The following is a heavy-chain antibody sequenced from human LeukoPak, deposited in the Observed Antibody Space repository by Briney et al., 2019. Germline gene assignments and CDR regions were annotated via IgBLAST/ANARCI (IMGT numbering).Heavy chain of an antibody. CDR2: IYTSGST. J-gene: IGHJ4*02. V-gene: IGHV4-4*07. D-gene: IGHD3-22*01. CDR1: GGSISGYY. Sequence: SETLSLTCTVSGGSISGYYWSWIRQPAGKGLEWVWRIYTSGSTNYNPSLKSRVTMSVDTSKNQFSLKLSSVTAADTAVYYCAREYYYDSSGYPRPFDYWGQGTLVTVSS. CDR3: AREYYYDSSGYPRPFDY.